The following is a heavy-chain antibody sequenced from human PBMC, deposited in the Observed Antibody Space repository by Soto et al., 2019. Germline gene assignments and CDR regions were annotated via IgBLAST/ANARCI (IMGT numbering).Heavy chain of an antibody. J-gene: IGHJ4*02. CDR3: ARVVSTWPPNY. V-gene: IGHV1-18*01. CDR2: ISASNGNT. CDR1: GYTFTSYG. D-gene: IGHD6-13*01. Sequence: ALVTVSCKASGYTFTSYGISWVRQGPGQGLEWMGWISASNGNTNYAQKLQGRVTMTTDTSTSTAYMELRSLTSDDTAVYYCARVVSTWPPNYWGQGTLVTVSS.